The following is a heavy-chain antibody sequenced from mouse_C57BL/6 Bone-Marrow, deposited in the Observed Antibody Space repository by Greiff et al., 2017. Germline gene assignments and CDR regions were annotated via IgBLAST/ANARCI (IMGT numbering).Heavy chain of an antibody. CDR1: GFTFSSYA. CDR2: ISDGGSYT. D-gene: IGHD2-4*01. CDR3: ARDRRLRGGYAMDY. V-gene: IGHV5-4*01. Sequence: EVKVEESGGGLVKPGGSLKLSCAASGFTFSSYAMSWVRQTPEKRLEWVATISDGGSYTYYPDNVKGRFTISRDNAKNNLYLQMSHLKSEDTAMYYCARDRRLRGGYAMDYWGQGTSVTVSS. J-gene: IGHJ4*01.